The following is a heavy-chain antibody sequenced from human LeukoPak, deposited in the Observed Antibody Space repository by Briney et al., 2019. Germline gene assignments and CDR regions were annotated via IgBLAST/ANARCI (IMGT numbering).Heavy chain of an antibody. CDR2: IYYSGST. Sequence: SETLSLTCTVSGGSISSGDYYWSWIRQPPGKGLEWIGYIYYSGSTYYNPSLKSRVTISVDTSKNQFSLKLSSVTAADTAVYYCARDWNRGNSTHRSWFDYWGQGTLVTVSS. D-gene: IGHD6-13*01. V-gene: IGHV4-30-4*01. CDR3: ARDWNRGNSTHRSWFDY. J-gene: IGHJ4*02. CDR1: GGSISSGDYY.